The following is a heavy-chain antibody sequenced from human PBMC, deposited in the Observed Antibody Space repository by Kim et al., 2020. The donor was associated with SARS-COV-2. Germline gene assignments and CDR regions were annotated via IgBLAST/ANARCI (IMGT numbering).Heavy chain of an antibody. CDR1: GGSFSGYY. V-gene: IGHV4-34*01. D-gene: IGHD4-17*01. CDR2: VNHSGST. CDR3: ARGGYGDYAY. J-gene: IGHJ4*02. Sequence: SETLSLTCAVYGGSFSGYYWSWIRQPPGKGLEWIGEVNHSGSTNYNPSLKSRVTISVDTSKNQFSLKLSSVTAADTAVYYCARGGYGDYAYWGQGTLVTV.